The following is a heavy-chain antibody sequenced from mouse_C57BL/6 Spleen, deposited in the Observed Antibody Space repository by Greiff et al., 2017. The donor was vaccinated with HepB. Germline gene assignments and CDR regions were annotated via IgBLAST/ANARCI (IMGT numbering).Heavy chain of an antibody. CDR2: ISSGSSTI. CDR1: GFTFSDYG. D-gene: IGHD1-1*01. J-gene: IGHJ3*01. CDR3: ARRDYYGSSFAY. V-gene: IGHV5-17*01. Sequence: EVKLQESGGGLVKPGGSLKLSCAASGFTFSDYGMHWVRQAPEKGLEWVAYISSGSSTIYYADTVKGRFTISRDNAKNTLFLQMTSLRSEDTAMYYCARRDYYGSSFAYWGQGTLVTVSA.